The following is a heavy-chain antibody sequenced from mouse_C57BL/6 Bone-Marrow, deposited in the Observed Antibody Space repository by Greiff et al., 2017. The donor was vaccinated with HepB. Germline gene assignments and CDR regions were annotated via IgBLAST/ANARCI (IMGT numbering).Heavy chain of an antibody. V-gene: IGHV1-81*01. CDR1: GYTFTSYG. J-gene: IGHJ2*01. Sequence: QVTLKESGAELARPGASVKLSCKASGYTFTSYGISWVKQRTGQGLEWIGEIYPRSGNTYYNEKFKGKATLTADKSSSTAYMELRSLTSEDSAVYFCAYYDYGYFDYWGQGTTLTVSS. CDR2: IYPRSGNT. D-gene: IGHD2-4*01. CDR3: AYYDYGYFDY.